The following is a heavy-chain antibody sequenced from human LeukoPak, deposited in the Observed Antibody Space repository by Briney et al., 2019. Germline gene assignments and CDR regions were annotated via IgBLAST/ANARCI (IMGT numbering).Heavy chain of an antibody. Sequence: GGSLRLSCAASGFTFSSYTMTWVRQAPGTGLEWVSRINTDGSTTTYADSVKGRFTISRDNAKNTLYLQMNSLRAEDTAVYYCARAADYYASGIFYWGQGTLVTVSS. CDR1: GFTFSSYT. V-gene: IGHV3-74*01. D-gene: IGHD3-10*01. CDR2: INTDGSTT. CDR3: ARAADYYASGIFY. J-gene: IGHJ4*02.